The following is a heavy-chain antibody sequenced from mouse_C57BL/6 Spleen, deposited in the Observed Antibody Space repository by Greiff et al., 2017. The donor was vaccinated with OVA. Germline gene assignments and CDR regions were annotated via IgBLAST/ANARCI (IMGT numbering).Heavy chain of an antibody. D-gene: IGHD4-1*01. CDR1: GFTFSSYA. Sequence: EVQVVESGEGLVKPGGSLKLSCAASGFTFSSYAMSWVRQTPEKRLEWVAYISSGGDYIYYADTVKGRFTISRDNARNNLYLQMSSLKSEDTAMYYCTRALGRAWFAYWGQGTLVTVSA. J-gene: IGHJ3*01. CDR3: TRALGRAWFAY. V-gene: IGHV5-9-1*02. CDR2: ISSGGDYI.